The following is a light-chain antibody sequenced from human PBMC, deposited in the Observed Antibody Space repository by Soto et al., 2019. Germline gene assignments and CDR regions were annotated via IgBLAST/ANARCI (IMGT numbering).Light chain of an antibody. Sequence: QSALTQPASVSGSPGQSITISCTGTSSDVVGYNFVSWYQQHPGKAPKLMIYDVTTRPSGVSNRFSGSKSGTTASLTISGLQADDEADYYCCSDTSSTSYVFGTGIKLTVL. CDR2: DVT. V-gene: IGLV2-14*01. CDR3: CSDTSSTSYV. J-gene: IGLJ1*01. CDR1: SSDVVGYNF.